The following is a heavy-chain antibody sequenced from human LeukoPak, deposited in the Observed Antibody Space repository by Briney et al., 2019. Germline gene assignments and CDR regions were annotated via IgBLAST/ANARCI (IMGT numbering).Heavy chain of an antibody. CDR3: ARGRRWLPFDY. J-gene: IGHJ4*02. Sequence: SETLSLTCAVYGGSFSGYYWSWISQPPGKGMEWIGEINHSGSTNYNPSLKSRVTISVDTSKNQFSLKLSSVTAADTAVYYCARGRRWLPFDYWGQGTLVTVSS. CDR2: INHSGST. V-gene: IGHV4-34*01. D-gene: IGHD5-24*01. CDR1: GGSFSGYY.